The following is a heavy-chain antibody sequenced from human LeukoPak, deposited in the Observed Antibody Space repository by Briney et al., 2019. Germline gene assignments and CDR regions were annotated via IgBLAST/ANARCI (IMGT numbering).Heavy chain of an antibody. J-gene: IGHJ5*02. CDR1: GGSISSHY. CDR2: IYYSGST. D-gene: IGHD3-10*01. CDR3: ARVTGPYNWFDP. Sequence: SETLSLTCTVSGGSISSHYWSWIRQPPGKGLEWIGYIYYSGSTNYNPSLKSRVTISVDTSKNQFSLKLSSVTAADMAVYYCARVTGPYNWFDPWGQGTLVTVSS. V-gene: IGHV4-59*11.